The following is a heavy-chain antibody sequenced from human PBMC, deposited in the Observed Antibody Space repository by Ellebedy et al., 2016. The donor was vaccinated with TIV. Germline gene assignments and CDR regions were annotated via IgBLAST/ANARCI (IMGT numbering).Heavy chain of an antibody. Sequence: PGGSLRLSCAASGFTFSSYGMHWVRQAPGKGLEWVAVIWYDGSNKYYADSVKGRFTISRDNSKNTRYLQMNSLRAEDTAVYYCARGFGEFSNWFDPWGQGTLVTVSS. CDR1: GFTFSSYG. CDR3: ARGFGEFSNWFDP. CDR2: IWYDGSNK. D-gene: IGHD3-10*01. V-gene: IGHV3-33*01. J-gene: IGHJ5*02.